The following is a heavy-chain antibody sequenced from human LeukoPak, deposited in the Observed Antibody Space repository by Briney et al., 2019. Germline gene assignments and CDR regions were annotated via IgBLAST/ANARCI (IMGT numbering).Heavy chain of an antibody. D-gene: IGHD7-27*01. Sequence: GGSLRLSCAASGFIFSPYAMNWVRQAPRGGLEWVSYISSTYNIYYSDSVRGRFTISRDNAKNSVYLQMNSLRDEDTAVYYCARDHNWGFDFWGQGTLVAVSS. CDR3: ARDHNWGFDF. J-gene: IGHJ4*02. V-gene: IGHV3-48*02. CDR2: ISSTYNI. CDR1: GFIFSPYA.